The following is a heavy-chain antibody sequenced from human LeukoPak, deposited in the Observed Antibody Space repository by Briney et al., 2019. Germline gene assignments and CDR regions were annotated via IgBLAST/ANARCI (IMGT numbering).Heavy chain of an antibody. CDR2: INAGNGNT. Sequence: ASEKVSCKASGYTFSTYTVHWVRQAPGQRLEWMGWINAGNGNTKYSQNFQGRVSITRDTSASTAYMEMSSLRCEDTAVYYCAREIDRDDYNRFFDYWGQGTQVTVSS. V-gene: IGHV1-3*01. CDR1: GYTFSTYT. J-gene: IGHJ4*02. CDR3: AREIDRDDYNRFFDY. D-gene: IGHD5-24*01.